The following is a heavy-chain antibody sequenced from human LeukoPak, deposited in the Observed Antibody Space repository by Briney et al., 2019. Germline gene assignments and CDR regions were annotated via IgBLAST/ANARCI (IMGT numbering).Heavy chain of an antibody. CDR3: ARWAGVVIINGWFAP. CDR2: ISAYNGNT. CDR1: GYTFTSYG. V-gene: IGHV1-18*01. J-gene: IGHJ5*02. Sequence: ASVKVSCKASGYTFTSYGISWVRQAPGQGLEWMGWISAYNGNTDYAQKLQGRVTMTTDTSTSTAYMELRSLRSDDTAVYYCARWAGVVIINGWFAPWGQGTLVTVSS. D-gene: IGHD3-3*01.